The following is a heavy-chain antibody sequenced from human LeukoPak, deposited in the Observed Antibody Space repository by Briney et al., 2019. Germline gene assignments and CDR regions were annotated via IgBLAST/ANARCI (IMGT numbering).Heavy chain of an antibody. J-gene: IGHJ3*02. CDR1: GFTFSSYA. D-gene: IGHD2-2*01. CDR2: ISGSGGST. V-gene: IGHV3-23*01. CDR3: AKDGRCSSTSCSDAFDI. Sequence: SGGSLRLSCAASGFTFSSYAMSWVRQAPGKGLEWVSAISGSGGSTYYADSVKGRFTISRDNSKNTLYLQMNSLRAEDTAVYYCAKDGRCSSTSCSDAFDIWGQGTMVTVSS.